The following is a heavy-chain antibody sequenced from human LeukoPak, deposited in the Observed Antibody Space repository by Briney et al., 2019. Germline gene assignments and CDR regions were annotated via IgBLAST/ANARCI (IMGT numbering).Heavy chain of an antibody. CDR2: IGTAGDT. CDR1: GFTFSSYD. J-gene: IGHJ3*02. Sequence: GGSLRLSCAASGFTFSSYDMHWVRQATGKGLEWVSAIGTAGDTYYPGSVKGRFTISRENAKNSLYLQMNSLRAGDTAVYYCARGYCSGGSCYSRSDAFDIWGQGTMVTVSS. V-gene: IGHV3-13*01. D-gene: IGHD2-15*01. CDR3: ARGYCSGGSCYSRSDAFDI.